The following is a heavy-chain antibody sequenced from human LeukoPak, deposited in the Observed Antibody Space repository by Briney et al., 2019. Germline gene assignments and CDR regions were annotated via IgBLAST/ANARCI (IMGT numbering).Heavy chain of an antibody. CDR1: GYTFTSYG. CDR2: ISANNGNT. D-gene: IGHD2-15*01. J-gene: IGHJ5*02. V-gene: IGHV1-18*01. CDR3: ARGKDCSGGSCYSRWFDP. Sequence: ASVKVSCKASGYTFTSYGISWVRQAPGQGLEWMGWISANNGNTNYAQKLQGRVTMTTDTSTSTAYMELRSLRSDDTAVYYCARGKDCSGGSCYSRWFDPWGQGTLVTVSS.